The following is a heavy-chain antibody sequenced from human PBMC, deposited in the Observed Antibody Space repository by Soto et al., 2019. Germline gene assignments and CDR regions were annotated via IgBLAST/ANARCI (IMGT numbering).Heavy chain of an antibody. Sequence: GGSLRLSCAASGFSFSDFWMTWVRQAPGKGLEWVANMNQEGNQKNYVDSVKGRFSISRYNAENSLYLQINSLRAEDTAVYYCARQHSGSYYFDYWGQGTQVTVSS. CDR2: MNQEGNQK. D-gene: IGHD1-26*01. V-gene: IGHV3-7*05. CDR1: GFSFSDFW. CDR3: ARQHSGSYYFDY. J-gene: IGHJ4*02.